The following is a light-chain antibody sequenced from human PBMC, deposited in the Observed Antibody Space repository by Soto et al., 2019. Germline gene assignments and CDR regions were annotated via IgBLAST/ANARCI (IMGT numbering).Light chain of an antibody. CDR3: SSYAGSKTL. CDR2: EVS. CDR1: SSDVSGYNY. Sequence: QSVLTQPPSASGSPGQSVTISCTGTSSDVSGYNYVSWYQQHPGKAPKLMIYEVSKRPSGVPDRFSGSKSGNTASLTVSGLQAEDEADYYCSSYAGSKTLFGGGTKVTVL. V-gene: IGLV2-8*01. J-gene: IGLJ2*01.